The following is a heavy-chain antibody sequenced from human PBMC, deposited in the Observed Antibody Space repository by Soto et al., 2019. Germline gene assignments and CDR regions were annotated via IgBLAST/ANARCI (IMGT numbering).Heavy chain of an antibody. V-gene: IGHV3-23*01. CDR2: ISGSGGST. CDR1: GFTFSIYA. D-gene: IGHD2-2*01. Sequence: GGSLRLSCAASGFTFSIYAMSWVRQAPGKGLEWVSAISGSGGSTYYADSVKGRFTISRDNSKNTLYLQMNSLRAEDTAVYYCAKCIVVVPATKRAFDIWGQGTMVTVSS. CDR3: AKCIVVVPATKRAFDI. J-gene: IGHJ3*02.